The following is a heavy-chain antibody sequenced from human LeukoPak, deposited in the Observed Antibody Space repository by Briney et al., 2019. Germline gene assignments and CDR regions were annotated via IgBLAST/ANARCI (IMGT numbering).Heavy chain of an antibody. CDR2: ISSSSSYI. CDR3: ARGSEGYCSGGGCYYGMDV. D-gene: IGHD2-15*01. V-gene: IGHV3-21*01. J-gene: IGHJ6*01. Sequence: GGSLRLSCAASGFTFSSYTMNWVRQGPGKGLEWVSYISSSSSYIYYADSVKGRFTISRDNAENSLYLQMNSLRAEDTAVYYCARGSEGYCSGGGCYYGMDVWGQGTTVTVSS. CDR1: GFTFSSYT.